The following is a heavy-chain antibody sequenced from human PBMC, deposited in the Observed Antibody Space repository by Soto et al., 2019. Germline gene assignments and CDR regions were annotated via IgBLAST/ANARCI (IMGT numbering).Heavy chain of an antibody. V-gene: IGHV3-23*01. CDR3: AKREELYYDSSGFVYYFAY. J-gene: IGHJ4*02. D-gene: IGHD3-22*01. CDR2: VSGSGGST. Sequence: GGSLRLSCAASGFTFSSYAMSWVRQAPGKGLEWVSSVSGSGGSTYYADSVKGRFTISRDNSKNTLSLQMNSLRAEDTAIYYCAKREELYYDSSGFVYYFAYWGQGTLVTVSS. CDR1: GFTFSSYA.